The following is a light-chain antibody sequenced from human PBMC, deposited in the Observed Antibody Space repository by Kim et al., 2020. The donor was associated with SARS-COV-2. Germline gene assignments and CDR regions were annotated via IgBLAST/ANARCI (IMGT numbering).Light chain of an antibody. V-gene: IGLV3-21*01. CDR3: QVWENTLRT. CDR2: YDS. CDR1: NIGRKS. Sequence: SGAPGKTARITCGGNNIGRKSIHWYKHKPGQAPVLVIYYDSDRPPGVSERFSASNSGNTATLAISSVEPGDEADYYCQVWENTLRTFGGGTQLTVL. J-gene: IGLJ2*01.